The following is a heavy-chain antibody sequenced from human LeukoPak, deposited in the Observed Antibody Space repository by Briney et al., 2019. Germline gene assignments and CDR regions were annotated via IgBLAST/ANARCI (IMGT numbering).Heavy chain of an antibody. CDR1: GYTFTSFA. Sequence: GASVKVSCKASGYTFTSFAMYWVRQAPGQGLEWMGWIHTSTGKPRSAEGFTGRFVFSLDTSVSTAYLQINSLKAEDTAVYYCARRGVTNYYGLDYWGQGTLVTVSS. J-gene: IGHJ4*02. CDR3: ARRGVTNYYGLDY. V-gene: IGHV7-4-1*02. CDR2: IHTSTGKP. D-gene: IGHD2-8*01.